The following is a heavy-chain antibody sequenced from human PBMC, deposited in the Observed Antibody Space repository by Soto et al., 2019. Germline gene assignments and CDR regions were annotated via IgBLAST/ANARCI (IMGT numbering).Heavy chain of an antibody. Sequence: GGSLRLSCAASGFTFSSYSMNWVRHAPGKGLEWVSSISSSSSYIYYADSVKGRFTISRDTAKNSLYLQMNSLRAADTAVYYCARGSEYSYGYPLDCWGQGTLVTVSS. CDR2: ISSSSSYI. V-gene: IGHV3-21*01. J-gene: IGHJ4*02. CDR3: ARGSEYSYGYPLDC. CDR1: GFTFSSYS. D-gene: IGHD5-18*01.